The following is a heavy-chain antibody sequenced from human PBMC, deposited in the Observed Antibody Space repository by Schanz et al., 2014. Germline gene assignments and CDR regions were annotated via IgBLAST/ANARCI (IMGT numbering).Heavy chain of an antibody. CDR3: ARPLGPNYYYYGLDV. V-gene: IGHV3-7*01. CDR2: IKQDESER. Sequence: EVHLVESGGGLVQPGGSLRLSCAASGITFSRHAMSWVRQAPGKGLEWVANIKQDESERSYVDSVKGRFTISRDNAKNSLYLQMNSLRAEDTAVYYCARPLGPNYYYYGLDVWGQGTTVTVSS. J-gene: IGHJ6*02. CDR1: GITFSRHA.